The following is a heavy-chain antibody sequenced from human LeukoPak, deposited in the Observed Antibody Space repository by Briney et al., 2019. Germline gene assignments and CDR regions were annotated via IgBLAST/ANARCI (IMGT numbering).Heavy chain of an antibody. Sequence: PGGSLRLSCAASGFTFSSYWMHWVRQAPGKGLVWVSRINSDGSSTSYADSVKGRFTISRDNAKNTLYLQMNSLRAEDTAVHYCARARYYYDSSGYYSAFDYWGQGTLVTVSS. D-gene: IGHD3-22*01. CDR2: INSDGSST. J-gene: IGHJ4*02. CDR3: ARARYYYDSSGYYSAFDY. V-gene: IGHV3-74*01. CDR1: GFTFSSYW.